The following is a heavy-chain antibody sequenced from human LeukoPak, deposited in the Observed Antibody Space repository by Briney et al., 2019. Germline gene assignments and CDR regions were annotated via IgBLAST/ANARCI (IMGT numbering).Heavy chain of an antibody. D-gene: IGHD2-2*01. CDR2: IAHDETNR. J-gene: IGHJ4*02. CDR3: ARDLTPGAPDYFDS. Sequence: GGSLRLSCAASGFTFSTYAVAWVRQAPGKGLEWVAVIAHDETNRFYADSVKGRFTTSRDNSRSILYLRMNSLRPEDTAVYFCARDLTPGAPDYFDSWGQGTLVTVSS. CDR1: GFTFSTYA. V-gene: IGHV3-30*04.